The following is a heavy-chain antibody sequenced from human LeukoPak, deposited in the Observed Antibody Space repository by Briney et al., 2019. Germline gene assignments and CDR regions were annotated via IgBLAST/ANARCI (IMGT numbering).Heavy chain of an antibody. CDR1: GFTFSSYW. CDR2: IKQDGSEK. Sequence: GGSLRLFCAASGFTFSSYWMSWVRQAPGKGLEWVANIKQDGSEKYYVDSVKGRFTISRDNAKNSLYLQMNSLRAEDTAVYYCARGPRGIAVAGLYYFDYWGQGTLVTVSS. J-gene: IGHJ4*02. D-gene: IGHD6-19*01. CDR3: ARGPRGIAVAGLYYFDY. V-gene: IGHV3-7*01.